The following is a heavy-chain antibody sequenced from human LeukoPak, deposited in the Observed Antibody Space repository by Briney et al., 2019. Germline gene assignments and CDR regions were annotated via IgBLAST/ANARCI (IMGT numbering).Heavy chain of an antibody. V-gene: IGHV1-69*06. Sequence: ASVKVSCKASGGTFSSYAISWVRQAPGQGLEWMGGIIPIFGTANYAQKFQGRVTITADKSTGTAYMELSSLRSEDTAVYYCARGSVLLWFGESPTGFDYWGQGTLVTVSS. CDR2: IIPIFGTA. D-gene: IGHD3-10*01. J-gene: IGHJ4*02. CDR1: GGTFSSYA. CDR3: ARGSVLLWFGESPTGFDY.